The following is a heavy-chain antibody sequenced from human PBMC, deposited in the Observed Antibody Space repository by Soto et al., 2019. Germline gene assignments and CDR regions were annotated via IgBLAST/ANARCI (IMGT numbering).Heavy chain of an antibody. V-gene: IGHV4-31*03. Sequence: LSLTCTVSGGSISSGGYYWSWIRQHPGKGLEWIGYIYYSGSTYYNPSLKSRVTISVDTSKNQFSLKLSSVTAADTAVYYCARDQEYSSSSYYYGMDVWGQGTTVTVSS. D-gene: IGHD6-13*01. J-gene: IGHJ6*02. CDR1: GGSISSGGYY. CDR2: IYYSGST. CDR3: ARDQEYSSSSYYYGMDV.